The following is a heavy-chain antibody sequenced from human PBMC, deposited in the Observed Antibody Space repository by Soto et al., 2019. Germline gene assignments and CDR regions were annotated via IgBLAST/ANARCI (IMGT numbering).Heavy chain of an antibody. V-gene: IGHV1-24*01. CDR3: ATDLVDILTGYSHMGY. CDR2: FDPEDGET. J-gene: IGHJ4*02. CDR1: GYTFTGYY. Sequence: GASVKVSCKASGYTFTGYYMHWVRQAPGKGLEWMGGFDPEDGETIYAQKFQGRVTMTEDTSTDTAYMELSSLRSEDTAVYYCATDLVDILTGYSHMGYWGQGTLVTVS. D-gene: IGHD3-9*01.